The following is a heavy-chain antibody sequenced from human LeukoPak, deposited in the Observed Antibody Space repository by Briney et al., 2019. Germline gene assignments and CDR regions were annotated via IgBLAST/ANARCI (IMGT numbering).Heavy chain of an antibody. Sequence: TSETLSLTCTVSGGSISSSSYYWGWIRQPPGKGLEWIGSIYYSGSTYYNPSLKSRVTISVDTSKNQFSLKLSSVTAADTAVYYCARSSSAWWELYFDYWGQGTLVTVSS. J-gene: IGHJ4*02. CDR1: GGSISSSSYY. D-gene: IGHD2-15*01. CDR3: ARSSSAWWELYFDY. V-gene: IGHV4-39*01. CDR2: IYYSGST.